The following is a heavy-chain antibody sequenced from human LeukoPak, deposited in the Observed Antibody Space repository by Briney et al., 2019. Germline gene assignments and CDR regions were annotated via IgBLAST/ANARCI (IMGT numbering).Heavy chain of an antibody. CDR1: GYTFTSYD. CDR3: ARGYDSSGYYLVIRVNYYYYMDV. J-gene: IGHJ6*03. CDR2: MNPNSGNT. D-gene: IGHD3-22*01. Sequence: ASVKVSCKASGYTFTSYDINWVRQATGQGLEWMGWMNPNSGNTGYAQKFQGRVTMTRNTSISTAYMELSSLRSEDTAVYYCARGYDSSGYYLVIRVNYYYYMDVWGKGTTVTVSS. V-gene: IGHV1-8*01.